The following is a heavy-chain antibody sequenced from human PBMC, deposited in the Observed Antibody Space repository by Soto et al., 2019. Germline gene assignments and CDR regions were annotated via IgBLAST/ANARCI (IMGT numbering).Heavy chain of an antibody. Sequence: PSETLSLTCTVSGGSISSGGYYWSWIRQHPGKGLEWIGYIYYSGSTYYNPSLKSRVTISVDTSKNQFSLKLSSVTAADTAVYYFASYRSHSGYGFDYWGQGTLVSVSS. CDR3: ASYRSHSGYGFDY. CDR1: GGSISSGGYY. J-gene: IGHJ4*02. CDR2: IYYSGST. V-gene: IGHV4-31*03. D-gene: IGHD5-12*01.